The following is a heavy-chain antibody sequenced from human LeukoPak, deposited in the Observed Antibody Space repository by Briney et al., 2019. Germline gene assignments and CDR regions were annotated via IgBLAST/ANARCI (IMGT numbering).Heavy chain of an antibody. CDR3: ARDLGVIVHPSDY. CDR2: ISSGSSYI. D-gene: IGHD3-16*02. CDR1: GFTFSNYS. V-gene: IGHV3-21*01. J-gene: IGHJ4*02. Sequence: GGSLRLSCAASGFTFSNYSMNWVRQAPGKGLEWVSSISSGSSYIYYADSLKGRFTISRDNAKNSLYLQMNSLRAEDTAVYYCARDLGVIVHPSDYWGQGTLVTVSS.